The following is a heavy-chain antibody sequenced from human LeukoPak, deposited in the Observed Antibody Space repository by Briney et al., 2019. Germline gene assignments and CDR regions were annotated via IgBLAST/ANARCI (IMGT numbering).Heavy chain of an antibody. CDR3: ARETVTTLWFDP. CDR2: INPSGGST. V-gene: IGHV1-46*01. D-gene: IGHD4-11*01. CDR1: GYTFTGYD. Sequence: ASVKVSCKASGYTFTGYDMHWVRQAPGQGLEWMGIINPSGGSTSYAQKFQGRVTMTRDMSTSTVYMELSSLRSEDTAVYYCARETVTTLWFDPWGQGTLVTVSS. J-gene: IGHJ5*02.